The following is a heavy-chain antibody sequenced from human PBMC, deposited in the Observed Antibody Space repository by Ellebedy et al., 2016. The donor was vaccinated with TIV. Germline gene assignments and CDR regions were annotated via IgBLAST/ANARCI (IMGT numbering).Heavy chain of an antibody. J-gene: IGHJ6*02. Sequence: GGSLRLSXAASGFTFSSYAMHWVRQAPGKGLEWVAVISYDGSNKYYADSVKGRFTISRDNSKNTLYLQMNSLRAEDTAVYYCARAAATHYYYGMDVWGQGTTVTVSS. V-gene: IGHV3-30-3*01. CDR1: GFTFSSYA. CDR2: ISYDGSNK. D-gene: IGHD6-25*01. CDR3: ARAAATHYYYGMDV.